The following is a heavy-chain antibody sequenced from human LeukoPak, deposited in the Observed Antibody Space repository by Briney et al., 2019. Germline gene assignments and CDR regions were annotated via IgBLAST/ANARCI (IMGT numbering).Heavy chain of an antibody. CDR2: IYTSGST. CDR1: GGSFSSYY. J-gene: IGHJ4*02. Sequence: SETLSLTCTVSGGSFSSYYWSWIRQPPGKRLEWIGYIYTSGSTNYNPSPKSRVTISVDTSKNQFSLKLSSVTAADTAVYYCARRYYDNSGYYYFDSWGQGTLVTVSS. CDR3: ARRYYDNSGYYYFDS. V-gene: IGHV4-4*09. D-gene: IGHD3-22*01.